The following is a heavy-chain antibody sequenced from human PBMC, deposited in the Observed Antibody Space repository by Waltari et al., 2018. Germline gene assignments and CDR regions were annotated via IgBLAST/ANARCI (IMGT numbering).Heavy chain of an antibody. Sequence: QVQLQESGPGLVKPSETLSLTCTVSGGSISSHYWSWIRQPPGKGLEWIGHIYYSGSTNYNPALKSRVTISVDTSKNQFSRKLSSVTAADTAVYYCAGYEQQFENWFDPWGQGTLVTVSS. D-gene: IGHD6-13*01. CDR1: GGSISSHY. J-gene: IGHJ5*02. CDR2: IYYSGST. CDR3: AGYEQQFENWFDP. V-gene: IGHV4-59*11.